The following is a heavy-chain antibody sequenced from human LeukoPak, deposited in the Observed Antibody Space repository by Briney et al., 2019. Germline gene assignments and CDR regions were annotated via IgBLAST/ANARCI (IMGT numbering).Heavy chain of an antibody. V-gene: IGHV1-8*01. CDR1: GYTFTSYD. CDR2: MSPISGKT. CDR3: ARESGDILVVPYY. Sequence: GASVKVSCKASGYTFTSYDINWVRQATGQGLEWMGWMSPISGKTGYAQKFQGRVTMTRDTSISTAYMELSSLRSVDTAVYYCARESGDILVVPYYWGQGTLVTVSS. D-gene: IGHD2-2*01. J-gene: IGHJ4*02.